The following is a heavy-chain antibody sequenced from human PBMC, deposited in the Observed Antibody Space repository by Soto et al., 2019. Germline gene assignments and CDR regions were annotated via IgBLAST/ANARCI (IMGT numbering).Heavy chain of an antibody. J-gene: IGHJ3*01. CDR3: ATWHLQEHAYDV. CDR2: FSALDGP. D-gene: IGHD4-4*01. V-gene: IGHV3-53*01. CDR1: GLTVSGKEY. Sequence: PAGSLTLSCAVSGLTVSGKEYFAWCRKGPGKGLEWVSGFSALDGPYYAGRLRCRFTTSGDSSRTIVYLQMTGLRPEDTAVYYGATWHLQEHAYDVWGQGTTVTVSS.